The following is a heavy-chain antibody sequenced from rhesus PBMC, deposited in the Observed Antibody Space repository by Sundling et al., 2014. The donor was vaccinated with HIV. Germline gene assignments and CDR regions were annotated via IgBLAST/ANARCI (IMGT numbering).Heavy chain of an antibody. CDR1: GDSIGSHA. D-gene: IGHD4-17*01. CDR3: ARDSHGTH. V-gene: IGHV4-173*01. CDR2: LSPGGTGS. Sequence: QLQLQESGPGLVKPSETLSLTCTVSGDSIGSHAWDWIRQAPGKGLEWIGRLSPGGTGSDYNPSLKSRGTISTDTSKNQFSLKLSSVTAADTAVYYCARDSHGTHWGQGVLVTVSP. J-gene: IGHJ4*01.